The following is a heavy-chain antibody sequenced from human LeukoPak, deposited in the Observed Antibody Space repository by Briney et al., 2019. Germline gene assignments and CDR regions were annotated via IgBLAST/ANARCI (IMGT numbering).Heavy chain of an antibody. V-gene: IGHV3-21*01. D-gene: IGHD3-3*01. CDR3: VPSPATEFWSDYYTDS. J-gene: IGHJ4*02. CDR2: ISSSTSYI. CDR1: GFTFTDYR. Sequence: PGGSLRLSCAASGFTFTDYRMNWVRQAPGKGLDWVSSISSSTSYIYYGDSVKGRFTISRDNSKSTLYLQMSSLRAEDTAVYYCVPSPATEFWSDYYTDSWGQGTLVTVSS.